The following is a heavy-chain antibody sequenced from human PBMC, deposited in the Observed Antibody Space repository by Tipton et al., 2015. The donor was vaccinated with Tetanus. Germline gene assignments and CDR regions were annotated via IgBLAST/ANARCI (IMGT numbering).Heavy chain of an antibody. V-gene: IGHV3-11*01. CDR1: GFIFSDYY. CDR2: ITDSDSTI. CDR3: ARGIWTGSYTLFAY. D-gene: IGHD3/OR15-3a*01. Sequence: SLRLSCEASGFIFSDYYMSWIRQAPGKGLEWISYITDSDSTIYYADSVKGRFTISRDNAKSSVYLQMNYLSAQDTAVYYCARGIWTGSYTLFAYWGQGTLVTVSS. J-gene: IGHJ4*02.